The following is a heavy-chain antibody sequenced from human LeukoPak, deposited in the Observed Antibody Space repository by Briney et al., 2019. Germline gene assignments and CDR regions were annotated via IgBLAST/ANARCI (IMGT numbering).Heavy chain of an antibody. J-gene: IGHJ4*02. CDR3: AKVGDGDYYFDY. CDR2: IWYDGSNN. D-gene: IGHD4-17*01. V-gene: IGHV3-33*06. CDR1: GFAFSSYG. Sequence: GGSLRLSCAASGFAFSSYGMHWVRQPPGKGLEWVAVIWYDGSNNYYADSVKGRFTISRDNSKNRLYLQMNSLRAEDTAMYYCAKVGDGDYYFDYWGPGTLVTVSS.